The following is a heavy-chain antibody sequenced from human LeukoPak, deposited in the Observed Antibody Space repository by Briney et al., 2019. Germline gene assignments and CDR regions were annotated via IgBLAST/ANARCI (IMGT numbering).Heavy chain of an antibody. CDR1: GYTFTSYA. CDR2: INTNTGNP. CDR3: ARVEYSGYDMVYFDY. V-gene: IGHV7-4-1*02. D-gene: IGHD5-12*01. J-gene: IGHJ4*02. Sequence: GASVKVSCKASGYTFTSYAMNWVRQAPGQGLEWMGWINTNTGNPTCAQGFTGRFVFSLDTSVSTAYLQISSLKAEDTAVYYCARVEYSGYDMVYFDYWGQGTLVTVSS.